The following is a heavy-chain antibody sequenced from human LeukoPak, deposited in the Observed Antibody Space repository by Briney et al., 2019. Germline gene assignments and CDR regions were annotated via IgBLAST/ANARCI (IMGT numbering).Heavy chain of an antibody. V-gene: IGHV1-8*01. J-gene: IGHJ6*03. CDR3: ALGGYDSSGYYYGWGYYYMDV. Sequence: ASVKVSCMASGYTFTSYDINWVRQATGQGLEWMGWMNPNSGNTGYAQKFQGRVTMTRNTSISTAYMELSSLRSEDTAVYYCALGGYDSSGYYYGWGYYYMDVWGKGTTVTISS. CDR1: GYTFTSYD. CDR2: MNPNSGNT. D-gene: IGHD3-22*01.